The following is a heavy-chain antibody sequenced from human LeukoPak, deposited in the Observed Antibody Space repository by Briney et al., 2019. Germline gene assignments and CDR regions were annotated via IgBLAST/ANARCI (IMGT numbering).Heavy chain of an antibody. V-gene: IGHV3-21*01. CDR2: FGTRSTSV. CDR3: AREVSEGFDF. CDR1: GFTFSGYS. Sequence: GGSLRLSCTASGFTFSGYSMNRIRHAPGKGLEWVSSFGTRSTSVYHAGSVKGRFAISRDNAKNSLYLQMNSLRAEDTALYYCAREVSEGFDFWGQGTLVTVSS. J-gene: IGHJ4*02. D-gene: IGHD3-22*01.